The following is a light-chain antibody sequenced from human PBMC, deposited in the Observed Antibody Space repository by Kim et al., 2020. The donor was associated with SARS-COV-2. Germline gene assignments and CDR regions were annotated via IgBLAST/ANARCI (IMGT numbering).Light chain of an antibody. CDR2: GAS. CDR1: QGISSS. J-gene: IGKJ5*01. Sequence: SVGDRVTITCRASQGISSSLAWYQQKPGKAPKLLIYGASTLQSGVPSRFSGSASGTDFTLTISSLQPEDFATYYCQQLNTYPITFGQGTRLEIK. CDR3: QQLNTYPIT. V-gene: IGKV1-9*01.